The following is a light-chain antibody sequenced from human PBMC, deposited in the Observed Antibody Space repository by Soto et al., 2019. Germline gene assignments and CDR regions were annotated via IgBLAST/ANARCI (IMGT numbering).Light chain of an antibody. Sequence: QSVLTQPPSVSGAPGQRVTISCTGSSSNIGAAYDVHWYQQIPGTAPKLLIYRNNYRPSGVPDRFSGFKSDTSASLVITGLQTEDEADYYCQSYDRSLNGWVFGGGTKLTVL. V-gene: IGLV1-40*01. CDR1: SSNIGAAYD. CDR3: QSYDRSLNGWV. J-gene: IGLJ2*01. CDR2: RNN.